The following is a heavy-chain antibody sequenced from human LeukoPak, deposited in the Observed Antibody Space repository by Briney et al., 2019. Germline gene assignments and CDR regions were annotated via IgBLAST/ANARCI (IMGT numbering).Heavy chain of an antibody. V-gene: IGHV4-59*08. CDR2: IYYSGST. CDR3: AGPHPYYYDSSGYDY. J-gene: IGHJ4*02. Sequence: SETLSLTCTVSGGSISSYYWSWIRQPPGKGLEWIGYIYYSGSTNYNPSLKSRVTISVDTSKNQFSLKLSSVTAADTAVYYCAGPHPYYYDSSGYDYWGQGTLVTVSS. CDR1: GGSISSYY. D-gene: IGHD3-22*01.